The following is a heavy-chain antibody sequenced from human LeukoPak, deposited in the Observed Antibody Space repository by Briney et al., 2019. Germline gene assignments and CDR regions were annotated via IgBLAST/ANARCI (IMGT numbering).Heavy chain of an antibody. V-gene: IGHV3-7*01. Sequence: PGGSLRLSCAASGFTFSSYWMSWVRQAPGKGLEWVANIKQDGSEKYYVDSVKGRFTISRDNAKNSLYLQMNSLRAEDTAVYYCARQQLTPRYPYYFDYWGQGTLVTVSS. CDR3: ARQQLTPRYPYYFDY. CDR1: GFTFSSYW. CDR2: IKQDGSEK. J-gene: IGHJ4*02. D-gene: IGHD6-13*01.